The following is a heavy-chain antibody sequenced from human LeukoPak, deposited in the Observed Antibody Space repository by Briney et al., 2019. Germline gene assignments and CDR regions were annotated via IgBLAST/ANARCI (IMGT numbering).Heavy chain of an antibody. V-gene: IGHV4-61*09. CDR3: AREVADYGGYYYYHYMDV. CDR1: CGSISSGSYC. Sequence: PSETLSLTCTVSCGSISSGSYCWSWIRQPAGKGLEWIGHIYTSGNTNYNPSLKSRVTISVDASKNQFSLKLSSVTAADTAMYYCAREVADYGGYYYYHYMDVWGKGTTVTISS. CDR2: IYTSGNT. J-gene: IGHJ6*03. D-gene: IGHD4-23*01.